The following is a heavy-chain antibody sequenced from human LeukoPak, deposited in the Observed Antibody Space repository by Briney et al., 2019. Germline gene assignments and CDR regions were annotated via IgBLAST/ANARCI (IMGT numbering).Heavy chain of an antibody. Sequence: SETLSLTCTVYGGSFSGYYWSWIRQPPGKGLEWIGEINHSGSTNYNPSLKSRVTISVDTSENQFSLKLSSVTAADTAVYYCARGYSSSWYRPWGQGTLVTVSS. CDR3: ARGYSSSWYRP. V-gene: IGHV4-34*01. CDR1: GGSFSGYY. D-gene: IGHD6-13*01. J-gene: IGHJ5*02. CDR2: INHSGST.